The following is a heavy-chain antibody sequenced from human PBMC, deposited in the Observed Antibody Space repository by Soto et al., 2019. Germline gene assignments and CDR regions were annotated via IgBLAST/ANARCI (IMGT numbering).Heavy chain of an antibody. Sequence: PGGSLRLSCAASGFTFSSYAMSWVRQAPGKGLEWVSAISGSGGSTYYADSVKGRFTISRDNSKNTLYLQMNSLRAEDTAVYYCAKGGIMITFGGVIIPYYFDYWGQGTLVTVSS. CDR3: AKGGIMITFGGVIIPYYFDY. V-gene: IGHV3-23*01. CDR2: ISGSGGST. CDR1: GFTFSSYA. D-gene: IGHD3-16*02. J-gene: IGHJ4*02.